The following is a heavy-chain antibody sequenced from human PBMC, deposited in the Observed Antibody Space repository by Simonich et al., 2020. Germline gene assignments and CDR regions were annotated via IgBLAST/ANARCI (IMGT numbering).Heavy chain of an antibody. Sequence: QLQLQESGPGLVKPSETLSLTCTVSGGSISSSGYYWGWIRQPPGKGLEWIGRIYYSGSTYYNPSLKSRVTISVDTSKNQFSLKLSSVTAADTAVYYCARHAGFAFDIWGQGTMVTVSS. J-gene: IGHJ3*02. CDR3: ARHAGFAFDI. CDR2: IYYSGST. CDR1: GGSISSSGYY. D-gene: IGHD6-13*01. V-gene: IGHV4-39*01.